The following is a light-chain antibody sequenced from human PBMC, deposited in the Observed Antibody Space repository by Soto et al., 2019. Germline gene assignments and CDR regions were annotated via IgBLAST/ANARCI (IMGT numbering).Light chain of an antibody. CDR1: SSDVGGYNF. V-gene: IGLV2-14*01. J-gene: IGLJ2*01. CDR2: EVT. CDR3: SSYTTTSTPVI. Sequence: QSALTQPASVSGSPGQSITISCTGSSSDVGGYNFVSWYQHHPGKAPKLLIYEVTHRPSGISSRFSGSKSGDTASLTISGLHADDEAFYFCSSYTTTSTPVIFGGGTKLTVL.